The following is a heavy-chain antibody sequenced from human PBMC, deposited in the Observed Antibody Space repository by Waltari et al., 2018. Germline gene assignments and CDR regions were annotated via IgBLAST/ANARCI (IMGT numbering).Heavy chain of an antibody. CDR2: IYYRGSS. CDR1: GGTISTSDFY. Sequence: QLQLQESGPGLVKPSQTLSLTCTVSGGTISTSDFYWGWVRQSPGKGLEWIATIYYRGSSYYNSSLKRRVTISVDTAKNQFSLRLSSVTAADTAVYYCARLREGYYYDSSVSLFDHWGQGLLVTVSS. J-gene: IGHJ4*02. D-gene: IGHD3-22*01. V-gene: IGHV4-39*01. CDR3: ARLREGYYYDSSVSLFDH.